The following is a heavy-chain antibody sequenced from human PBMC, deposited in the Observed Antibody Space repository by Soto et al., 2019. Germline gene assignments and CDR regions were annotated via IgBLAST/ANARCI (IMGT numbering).Heavy chain of an antibody. CDR3: AGDRGTMVRGPYGMDV. CDR2: IYYSGST. CDR1: GGSVSSGSYY. D-gene: IGHD3-10*01. Sequence: QVQLQESGPGLVKPSETLSLTCTVSGGSVSSGSYYWSWIRQPPGKGLEWIGYIYYSGSTNYNPSLKSRLPVSVDTSKNQFSLKLSAVTAADTAVYYCAGDRGTMVRGPYGMDVWGQGTTVTVSS. V-gene: IGHV4-61*01. J-gene: IGHJ6*02.